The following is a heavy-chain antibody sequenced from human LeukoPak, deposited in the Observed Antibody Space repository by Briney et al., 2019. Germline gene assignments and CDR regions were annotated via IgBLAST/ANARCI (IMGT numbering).Heavy chain of an antibody. CDR1: GGSFSGYY. Sequence: SETLSLTCAVYGGSFSGYYWSWIRQPPGKGLEWLGEINQSGVTNYNASLKSRVTISVDTSKNQFTLKLTSPTAADTAVYYCARGRPISTWSQGSLVTVSS. V-gene: IGHV4-34*01. CDR3: ARGRPIST. J-gene: IGHJ5*02. CDR2: INQSGVT.